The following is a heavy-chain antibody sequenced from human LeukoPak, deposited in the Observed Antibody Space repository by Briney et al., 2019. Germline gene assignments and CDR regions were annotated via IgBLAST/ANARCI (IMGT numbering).Heavy chain of an antibody. V-gene: IGHV4-59*01. CDR2: IYYSGST. J-gene: IGHJ5*02. D-gene: IGHD3-22*01. CDR1: GGSISSYY. Sequence: SKTLSLTCTVSGGSISSYYWSWIQQPPGKGLEWIGYIYYSGSTNYNPSLKSRVTISVDTSKNQFSLKLSSVTAADTAMDYCARRVEDYYGSSGYYYWFDPWGQGTLVTVSS. CDR3: ARRVEDYYGSSGYYYWFDP.